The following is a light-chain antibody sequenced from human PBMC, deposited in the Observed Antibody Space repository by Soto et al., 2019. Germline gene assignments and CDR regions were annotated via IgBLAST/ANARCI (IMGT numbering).Light chain of an antibody. Sequence: DIQMTQSPSTLSASVGDRVTITCRASQTISTLLAWYQQRPGKAPNLLIYKASSLESGFPSRFSGSGSGTEFTLTISSLQPDDFATYFCQQYSTYPWTFGQGTKVEVK. CDR1: QTISTL. V-gene: IGKV1-5*03. J-gene: IGKJ1*01. CDR3: QQYSTYPWT. CDR2: KAS.